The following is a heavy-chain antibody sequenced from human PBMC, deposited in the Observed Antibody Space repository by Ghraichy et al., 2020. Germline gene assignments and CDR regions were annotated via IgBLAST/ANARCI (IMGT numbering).Heavy chain of an antibody. J-gene: IGHJ3*01. D-gene: IGHD3-10*01. CDR2: IYYSGGT. Sequence: SETLSLTCTVSGGSINSGGFFWSWLRQLPGKGLEYIGYIYYSGGTQYNPSLKSRVTISVDTSKSQFSLNLSSVTAADTAVYFCARVGRKIHAFDVWGQGTVVSVSS. V-gene: IGHV4-31*03. CDR3: ARVGRKIHAFDV. CDR1: GGSINSGGFF.